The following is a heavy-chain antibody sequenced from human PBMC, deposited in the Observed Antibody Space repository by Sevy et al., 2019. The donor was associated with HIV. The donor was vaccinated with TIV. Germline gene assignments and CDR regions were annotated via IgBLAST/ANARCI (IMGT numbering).Heavy chain of an antibody. D-gene: IGHD1-26*01. CDR1: GDSISSSY. CDR3: ARERDVGGTSPALFDY. Sequence: SETLSLTCTVSGDSISSSYWTWIRQPPGKGLEWIGYIHYSGATNYNPSLKSRVTISVDTSKNQFSLSLTSVTAADTAVYYCARERDVGGTSPALFDYWGQGALVTVSS. J-gene: IGHJ4*02. CDR2: IHYSGAT. V-gene: IGHV4-59*01.